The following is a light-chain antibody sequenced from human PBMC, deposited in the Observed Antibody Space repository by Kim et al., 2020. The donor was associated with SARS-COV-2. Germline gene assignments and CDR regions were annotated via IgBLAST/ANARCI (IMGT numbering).Light chain of an antibody. V-gene: IGLV3-19*01. CDR1: SLRNYY. J-gene: IGLJ3*02. CDR3: SSRDSTGDHVV. Sequence: ALGPTVRLTCQGDSLRNYYATWYQQRPGQAPTLVLYGKYDRPSGVPDRFSGSASGNTASLTITGAQAEDEADYYCSSRDSTGDHVVFGGGTQLTVL. CDR2: GKY.